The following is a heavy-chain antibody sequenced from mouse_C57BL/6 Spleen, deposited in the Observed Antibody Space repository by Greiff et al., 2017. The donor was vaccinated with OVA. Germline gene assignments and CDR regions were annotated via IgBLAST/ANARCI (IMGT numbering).Heavy chain of an antibody. V-gene: IGHV1-50*01. CDR2: IDPSDSYT. CDR3: ALSTGFAY. CDR1: GYTFTSYW. Sequence: VQLQQPGAELVKPGASVKLSCKASGYTFTSYWMQWVKQRPGQGLEWIGEIDPSDSYTNYNQKFKGKATLTVDTSSSTAYMQLSSRTSEDSAVYYCALSTGFAYWGQGTLVTVSA. J-gene: IGHJ3*01.